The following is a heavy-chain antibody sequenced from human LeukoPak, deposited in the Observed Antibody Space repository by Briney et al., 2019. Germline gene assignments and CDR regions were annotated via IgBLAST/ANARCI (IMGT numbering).Heavy chain of an antibody. V-gene: IGHV3-23*01. CDR1: GFTFSSYG. J-gene: IGHJ4*02. CDR3: AKDLVRHFDWLPPDY. Sequence: PGGTLRLSCAASGFTFSSYGMSWVRQAPGKGLEWVSAISGSGGSTYYADSVKGRFTISRDNSKNTLYLQMNSLRAEDTAVYYCAKDLVRHFDWLPPDYWGQGTLVTVSS. CDR2: ISGSGGST. D-gene: IGHD3-9*01.